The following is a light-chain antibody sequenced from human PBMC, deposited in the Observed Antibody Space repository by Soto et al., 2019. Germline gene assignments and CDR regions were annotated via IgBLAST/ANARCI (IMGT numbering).Light chain of an antibody. Sequence: EIVMTQSPATLSVSPGERATLSCRASQSVSINLAWYQQKPGQAPRLLIYGASTRATGIPARFSGSGSGTEFTLNISSLQSEDFAVYYCQQYNTWPRAFGQGTKVEIK. J-gene: IGKJ1*01. V-gene: IGKV3D-15*01. CDR1: QSVSIN. CDR2: GAS. CDR3: QQYNTWPRA.